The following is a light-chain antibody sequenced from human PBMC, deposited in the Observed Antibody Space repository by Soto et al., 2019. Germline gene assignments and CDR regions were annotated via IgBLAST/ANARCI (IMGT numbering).Light chain of an antibody. V-gene: IGLV2-23*01. Sequence: QAARAQPASVSGSPGQSITISCTGTSGFVGSFSLVSWYQQHPGKAPKVMISEGHRRPSGVPDRFSGSTSVNSASLTISGLQADDDADYYCCLYIGATPYVFRTATTVTVL. CDR1: SGFVGSFSL. J-gene: IGLJ1*01. CDR3: CLYIGATPYV. CDR2: EGH.